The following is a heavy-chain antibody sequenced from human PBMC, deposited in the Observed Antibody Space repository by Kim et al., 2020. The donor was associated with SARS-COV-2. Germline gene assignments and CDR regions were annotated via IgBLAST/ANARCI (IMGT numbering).Heavy chain of an antibody. J-gene: IGHJ4*02. CDR2: INHSGST. Sequence: SETLSLTCAVYGGSFRGYYWSWIRQPPGKGLEWIGEINHSGSTNYNPSLKSRVTISVDTSKNKLSLKLSSVTAADTAVYYCARAGYSGSYFRSWGQGNL. CDR1: GGSFRGYY. D-gene: IGHD1-26*01. CDR3: ARAGYSGSYFRS. V-gene: IGHV4-34*01.